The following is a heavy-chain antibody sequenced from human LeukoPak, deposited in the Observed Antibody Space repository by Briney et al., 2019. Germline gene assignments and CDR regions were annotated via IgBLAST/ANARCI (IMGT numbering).Heavy chain of an antibody. CDR1: GFTFDDYG. D-gene: IGHD6-19*01. CDR3: ATSSHSGWQAGVDY. CDR2: INWSGAST. J-gene: IGHJ4*02. Sequence: LAGGSLRLSCAASGFTFDDYGMGWVRQPPGEGLEWVFGINWSGASTGYVDSVKGRFTISRDNAKNSLYLQMNSLRAGDTALYYCATSSHSGWQAGVDYWGQGTLVTVSS. V-gene: IGHV3-20*04.